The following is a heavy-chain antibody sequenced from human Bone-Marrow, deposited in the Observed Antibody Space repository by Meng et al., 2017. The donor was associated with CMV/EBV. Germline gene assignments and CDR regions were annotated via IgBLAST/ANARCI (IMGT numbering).Heavy chain of an antibody. CDR1: GFTFSSYG. D-gene: IGHD2-2*01. V-gene: IGHV3-30*02. J-gene: IGHJ6*02. Sequence: GESLKISCAASGFTFSSYGMHWVRQAPGKGLEWVAFIRYDGSNKYYADSVKGRFTISRDNSKNTLFLQMNSLRVDDTAVYYCARDFSRYQLFSYYYSLDVWGQGTTVTVSS. CDR2: IRYDGSNK. CDR3: ARDFSRYQLFSYYYSLDV.